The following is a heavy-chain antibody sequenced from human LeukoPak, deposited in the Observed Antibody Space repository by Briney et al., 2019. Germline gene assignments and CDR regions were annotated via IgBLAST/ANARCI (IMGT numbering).Heavy chain of an antibody. CDR2: ISVHNGNT. CDR1: GYTFTSYG. V-gene: IGHV1-18*01. CDR3: IVVVTAIPH. D-gene: IGHD2-21*02. Sequence: GASVKVSCKASGYTFTSYGINWVRQAPGQGLEWMGWISVHNGNTNYAQKLQGRVTMTTDTSTSTAYMELRSLTSDDTAVYYAIVVVTAIPHWGQGTPVTVSS. J-gene: IGHJ4*02.